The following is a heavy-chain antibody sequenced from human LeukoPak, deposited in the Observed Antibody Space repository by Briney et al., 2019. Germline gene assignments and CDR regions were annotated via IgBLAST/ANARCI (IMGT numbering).Heavy chain of an antibody. CDR2: IYYSGST. CDR1: GGSISSYY. V-gene: IGHV4-59*01. Sequence: SETLSLTCTVSGGSISSYYWSWIRQPPGKGLEWIGYIYYSGSTNYNPSLKSRVTISVDTSKNQFSLKLSSVTAADTAVYYCAREGLGVRGVRYYYYYYMDVWGKGTTVTVSS. D-gene: IGHD3-10*01. J-gene: IGHJ6*03. CDR3: AREGLGVRGVRYYYYYYMDV.